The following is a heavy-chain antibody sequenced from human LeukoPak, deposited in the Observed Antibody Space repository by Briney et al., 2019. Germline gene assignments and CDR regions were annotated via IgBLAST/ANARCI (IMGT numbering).Heavy chain of an antibody. CDR1: GFTISSYE. CDR3: ARSLTFGS. D-gene: IGHD3-16*01. Sequence: GGSLRLSCAASGFTISSYEMNWVRQAPGKGLEWVSYISSSGSPIYYADSVKGRFTISRDNAKNSLYLQMNSLRAEDTAVYYCARSLTFGSRGQGTLVTVSS. CDR2: ISSSGSPI. J-gene: IGHJ4*02. V-gene: IGHV3-48*03.